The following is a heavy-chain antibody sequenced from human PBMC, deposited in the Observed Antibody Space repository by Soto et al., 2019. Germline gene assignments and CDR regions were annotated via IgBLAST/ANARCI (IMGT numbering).Heavy chain of an antibody. D-gene: IGHD5-12*01. CDR2: IYHSGST. Sequence: SASLSLISGCYGVSIRSGNRRSWVRHPPGKGLEWIGEIYHSGSTNYNPSLKSRVTISVDKSKNQFSLKLSSVTAADTAVYYCARVVDRQLRSAFFGTFDIWGQGTMVS. J-gene: IGHJ3*02. V-gene: IGHV4-4*02. CDR1: GVSIRSGNR. CDR3: ARVVDRQLRSAFFGTFDI.